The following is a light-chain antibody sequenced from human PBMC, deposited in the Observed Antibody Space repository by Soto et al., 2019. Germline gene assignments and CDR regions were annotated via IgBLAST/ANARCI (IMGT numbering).Light chain of an antibody. CDR1: QSVSSSY. CDR2: GAS. CDR3: QQYDKWPQFT. V-gene: IGKV3-20*01. Sequence: EVVLTQSPVTLSLSPGERATLSCRASQSVSSSYLAWYQQKPGQAPRLLIYGASSRATGIPDRFSGSGSGTDFTLTISRLEPEDFAVYYCQQYDKWPQFTFGQGTEVEMK. J-gene: IGKJ2*01.